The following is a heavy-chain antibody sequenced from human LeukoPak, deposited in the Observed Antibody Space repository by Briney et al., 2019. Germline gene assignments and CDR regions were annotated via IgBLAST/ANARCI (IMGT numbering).Heavy chain of an antibody. CDR2: INGSGGST. D-gene: IGHD4-23*01. CDR1: GFTFSSYA. Sequence: SGGSLRLSCAASGFTFSSYAMSWVRQAPGKGLEWVSDINGSGGSTYYADSVKGRFTISRDNAKNSLYLQMNSLRAEDTAVYYCAGDSYAGDYYYYMDVWGKGTTVTVSS. CDR3: AGDSYAGDYYYYMDV. V-gene: IGHV3-23*01. J-gene: IGHJ6*03.